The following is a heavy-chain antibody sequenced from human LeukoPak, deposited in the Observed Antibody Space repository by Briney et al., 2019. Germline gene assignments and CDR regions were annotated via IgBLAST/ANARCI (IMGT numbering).Heavy chain of an antibody. CDR1: GFTFSSYA. CDR2: ISGSGGST. V-gene: IGHV3-23*01. J-gene: IGHJ4*02. CDR3: AKDVLGYRSGGSCYLGYFDY. Sequence: GGSLRLSCAASGFTFSSYAMSWVRQAPGKGLEWVSAISGSGGSTYYADSVKGRFTISRDNSKNTLYLQMNSLRAEDTAVYYCAKDVLGYRSGGSCYLGYFDYWGQGTLVTVSS. D-gene: IGHD2-15*01.